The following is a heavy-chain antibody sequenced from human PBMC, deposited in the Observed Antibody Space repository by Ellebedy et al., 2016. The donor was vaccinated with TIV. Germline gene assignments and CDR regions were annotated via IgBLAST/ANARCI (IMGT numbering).Heavy chain of an antibody. CDR1: GFTFDDYA. D-gene: IGHD3-22*01. CDR3: AAGMILVR. J-gene: IGHJ4*02. CDR2: ISWNSGTI. V-gene: IGHV3-9*01. Sequence: SLKISCAASGFTFDDYAMHWVRQAPGKGLEWVSGISWNSGTIGYADSVKGRFTISRDNAKNSLYLQMNSLRAEDTAFYYCAAGMILVRWGQGTLVTVSS.